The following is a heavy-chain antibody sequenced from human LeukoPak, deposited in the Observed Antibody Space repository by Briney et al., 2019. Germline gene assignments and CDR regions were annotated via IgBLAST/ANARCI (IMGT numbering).Heavy chain of an antibody. CDR3: ARDRSGPFLFDY. CDR2: IYHTGST. CDR1: GYSISSGYY. J-gene: IGHJ4*02. Sequence: SETLSLTCTVSGYSISSGYYWGWIRQPPGKGLELIGTIYHTGSTYYNPSLKSRVTISVDTSKNQFSLKLSSLTAADTAVYFCARDRSGPFLFDYWGQGTLVTVSS. V-gene: IGHV4-38-2*02.